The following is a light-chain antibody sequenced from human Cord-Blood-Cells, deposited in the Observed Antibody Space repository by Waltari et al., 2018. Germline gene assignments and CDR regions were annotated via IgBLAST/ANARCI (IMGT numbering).Light chain of an antibody. CDR3: CSYAGSSTDVV. J-gene: IGLJ2*01. CDR1: SSDVGSYNL. CDR2: EGS. Sequence: QSALTQPASVSGSPGQSITISCTGTSSDVGSYNLVSWYQQHSGKAPKLMIYEGSKRPSGVSNRFSGSKSGNTASLTISRLQAEDEADYYCCSYAGSSTDVVFGGGTKLTVL. V-gene: IGLV2-23*01.